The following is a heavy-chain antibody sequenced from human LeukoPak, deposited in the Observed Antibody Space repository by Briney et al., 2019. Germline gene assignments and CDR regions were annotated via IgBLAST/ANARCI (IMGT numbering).Heavy chain of an antibody. CDR3: ARDHLANLASRLFDP. Sequence: PSETLSLTCTVSGYSISSDYYWGWIRQPPGKGLEWIGSIHHSGRTYYNPSLKSRVTISVDTSKNQFSLKLSSVTAADTAVYYCARDHLANLASRLFDPWGQGTLVTVSS. V-gene: IGHV4-38-2*02. J-gene: IGHJ5*02. CDR2: IHHSGRT. CDR1: GYSISSDYY. D-gene: IGHD3-3*01.